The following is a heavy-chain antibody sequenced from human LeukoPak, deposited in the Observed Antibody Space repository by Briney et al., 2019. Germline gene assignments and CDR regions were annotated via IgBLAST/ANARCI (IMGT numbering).Heavy chain of an antibody. CDR2: ISSRGSTI. CDR1: GFTFTSYE. Sequence: GGSLRLSCGGSGFTFTSYEINWVRQAPGKGLEWVSYISSRGSTIYYADPVKGRFTISRDNAKNSLYLQMNSLGAEDTAVYYCARLRGSGSPNYYYYGMDVWGKGTTVTVSS. V-gene: IGHV3-48*03. J-gene: IGHJ6*04. D-gene: IGHD3-10*01. CDR3: ARLRGSGSPNYYYYGMDV.